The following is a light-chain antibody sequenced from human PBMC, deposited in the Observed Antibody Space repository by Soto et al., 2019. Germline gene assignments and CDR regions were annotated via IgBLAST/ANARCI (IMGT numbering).Light chain of an antibody. J-gene: IGKJ1*01. CDR3: QQYGSSPAT. V-gene: IGKV3-20*01. CDR1: QSLNSSY. Sequence: EIVLTQSPGTLSLSPGDRATLSCRASQSLNSSYLAWYRQKPGQAPRLLIYGASNRATGIPDRFSGSGSGTDFTLTISRLEPEDFAVFYCQQYGSSPATFGQGTKVEIK. CDR2: GAS.